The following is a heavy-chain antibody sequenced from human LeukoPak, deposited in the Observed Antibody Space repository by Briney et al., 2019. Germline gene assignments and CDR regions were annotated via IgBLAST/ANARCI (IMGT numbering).Heavy chain of an antibody. D-gene: IGHD6-19*01. J-gene: IGHJ5*02. V-gene: IGHV3-53*01. Sequence: GGSLRLSCAASGFTVSSNYMSWVRQAPGKGLEWVSIIYAGGTTYYADSVRGRFTISRDNSKNTLYLQMNSLRDEDTAVYYCARDSSGWYDHWGQGTLVTVSS. CDR1: GFTVSSNY. CDR3: ARDSSGWYDH. CDR2: IYAGGTT.